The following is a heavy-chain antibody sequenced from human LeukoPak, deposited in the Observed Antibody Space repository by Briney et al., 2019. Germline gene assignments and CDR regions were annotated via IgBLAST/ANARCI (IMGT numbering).Heavy chain of an antibody. CDR2: ISGSGGNT. D-gene: IGHD3-10*01. Sequence: PGGSLRLSCAGSGFTFRNYAMRWVRQAPGKGLEWVSDISGSGGNTYYADSVKGRFTISRDNSKSTLYLQMNSLRAEDTALYYWRFFGEPRDYWGQGVLVTVSS. V-gene: IGHV3-23*01. J-gene: IGHJ4*02. CDR1: GFTFRNYA. CDR3: RFFGEPRDY.